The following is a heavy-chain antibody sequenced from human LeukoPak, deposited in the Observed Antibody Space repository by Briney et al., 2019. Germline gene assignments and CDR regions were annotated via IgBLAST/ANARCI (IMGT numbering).Heavy chain of an antibody. CDR2: INPSGGST. CDR3: ARDLYYDSSGYLLAK. D-gene: IGHD3-22*01. Sequence: ASVKVSCKASGYTFTSYYMHWVRQAPGQGLEWMGIINPSGGSTSSAQKFQGRVTMTRDMSTSTVYMELSSLRSEDTAVYYCARDLYYDSSGYLLAKWGQGTLVTVSS. J-gene: IGHJ4*02. CDR1: GYTFTSYY. V-gene: IGHV1-46*01.